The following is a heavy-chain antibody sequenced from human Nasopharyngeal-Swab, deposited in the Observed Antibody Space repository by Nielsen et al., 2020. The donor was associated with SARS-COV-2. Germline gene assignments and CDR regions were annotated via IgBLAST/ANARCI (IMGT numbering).Heavy chain of an antibody. CDR3: ARPRGGWAFDI. J-gene: IGHJ3*02. Sequence: GESLKISCAASGFTFSDYYMSSIRQAPGKGLEWVSYISTSGSTISFADSVKGRFTISRDNAKNSLYLQMNSLRAEDTAVYYCARPRGGWAFDIWGQGSMVTVSS. D-gene: IGHD3-16*01. CDR1: GFTFSDYY. V-gene: IGHV3-11*01. CDR2: ISTSGSTI.